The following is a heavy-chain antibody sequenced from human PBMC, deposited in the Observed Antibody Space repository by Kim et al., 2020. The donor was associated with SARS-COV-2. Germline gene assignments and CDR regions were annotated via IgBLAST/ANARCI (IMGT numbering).Heavy chain of an antibody. D-gene: IGHD3-22*01. J-gene: IGHJ3*02. Sequence: QKFQGRVTMTRDTSTSTVYMELSSLRSEDTAVYYCARGGVTMIVRGAFDIWGQGTMVTVSS. CDR3: ARGGVTMIVRGAFDI. V-gene: IGHV1-46*01.